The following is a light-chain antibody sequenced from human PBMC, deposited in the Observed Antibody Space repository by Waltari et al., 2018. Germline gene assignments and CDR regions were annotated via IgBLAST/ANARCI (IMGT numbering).Light chain of an antibody. V-gene: IGKV4-1*01. J-gene: IGKJ1*01. Sequence: DIVMTQSPDSLAVSLGERATINCTSSQSVLDSSNTENYLAWYQQKPGQPPKLLIYWASTRESGVPDRISGSGSGTDFTLTINSLQAEDVAVYYCHQYFKLPRTFGQGTKVEIK. CDR1: QSVLDSSNTENY. CDR3: HQYFKLPRT. CDR2: WAS.